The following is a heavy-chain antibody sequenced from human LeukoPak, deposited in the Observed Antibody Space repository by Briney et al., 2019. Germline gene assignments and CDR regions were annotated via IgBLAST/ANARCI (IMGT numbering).Heavy chain of an antibody. Sequence: GGSLRLSCTASGLTFSTSGFNWVRQAPGKGLEWVASIGPTGSDRYHADSIKGRFTITRDNANNFLYLQMNSLRAEDTAVYYCATETNGRHYDYWGQGTLLTVSS. CDR2: IGPTGSDR. CDR1: GLTFSTSG. J-gene: IGHJ4*02. V-gene: IGHV3-21*06. D-gene: IGHD1-14*01. CDR3: ATETNGRHYDY.